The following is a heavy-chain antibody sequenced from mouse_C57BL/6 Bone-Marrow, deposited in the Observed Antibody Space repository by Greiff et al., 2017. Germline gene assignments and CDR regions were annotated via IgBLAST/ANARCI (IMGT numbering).Heavy chain of an antibody. Sequence: EVQLQQSGPELVKPGASVKISCKASGYTFTDYYMNWVKQSHGKSLEWIGDINPNNGGTSYNQKFKGKATLTVDKSSSTAYMELRSLTSEDSAVYYCARSNYDYDEGYWYFDVWGTGTTVTVSS. CDR3: ARSNYDYDEGYWYFDV. V-gene: IGHV1-26*01. D-gene: IGHD2-4*01. CDR1: GYTFTDYY. CDR2: INPNNGGT. J-gene: IGHJ1*03.